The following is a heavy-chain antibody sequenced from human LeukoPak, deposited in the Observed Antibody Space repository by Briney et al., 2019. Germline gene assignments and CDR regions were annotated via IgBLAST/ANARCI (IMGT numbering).Heavy chain of an antibody. CDR1: GFSFSGYG. Sequence: GGSLRLSCAASGFSFSGYGMHWVRQGPGKGLEWVAFIRSDGSNKYYADSVKGRFTVSRDNSKKTLYLQMNSLRGEDTAVYYCAKDPYYYDSSGYYIDYWGQGTLVTVSS. CDR2: IRSDGSNK. CDR3: AKDPYYYDSSGYYIDY. V-gene: IGHV3-30*02. J-gene: IGHJ4*02. D-gene: IGHD3-22*01.